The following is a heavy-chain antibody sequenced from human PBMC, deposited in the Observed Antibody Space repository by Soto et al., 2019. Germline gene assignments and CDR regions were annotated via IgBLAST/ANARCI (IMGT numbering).Heavy chain of an antibody. D-gene: IGHD2-15*01. Sequence: SETLSLTCTVSGASITDSYWSRIRQPPEKGLEWIGYIYFSGIANYNPSLKSRATISRDTSKNEFSLKLTSVTAADTAIYYCSRGDSDLAVSEAAYWGQGTLVTVSS. J-gene: IGHJ1*01. CDR3: SRGDSDLAVSEAAY. V-gene: IGHV4-59*01. CDR1: GASITDSY. CDR2: IYFSGIA.